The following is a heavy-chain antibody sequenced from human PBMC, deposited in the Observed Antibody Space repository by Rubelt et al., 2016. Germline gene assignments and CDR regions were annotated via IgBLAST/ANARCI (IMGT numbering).Heavy chain of an antibody. CDR2: LSKSGYFT. Sequence: VQLLESGGGLAQPGGSLRLSCAASGFPFSSYAMTWVRQAPGKGLEWVSSLSKSGYFTYYAPSVGGRFTVSRDNSNNMLYLHMNTLRAEDTAMYYCAKVQGDNGYEPFDFWGQGTLVTVSS. V-gene: IGHV3-23*01. CDR1: GFPFSSYA. J-gene: IGHJ4*02. D-gene: IGHD5-12*01. CDR3: AKVQGDNGYEPFDF.